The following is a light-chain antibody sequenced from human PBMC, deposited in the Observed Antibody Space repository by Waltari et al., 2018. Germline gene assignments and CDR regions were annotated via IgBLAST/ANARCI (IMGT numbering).Light chain of an antibody. CDR2: NVS. CDR3: SSFSSGSTPVV. V-gene: IGLV2-14*03. CDR1: SSDVGSSNF. J-gene: IGLJ2*01. Sequence: QSVLTQPASVSGSPGQSITISCTGTSSDVGSSNFVPWYQQHPGKAPKLIIFNVSNRPSGVSNRFSGSKSGNTASLTISGLQAEDEADFYCSSFSSGSTPVVFGGGTMLTVL.